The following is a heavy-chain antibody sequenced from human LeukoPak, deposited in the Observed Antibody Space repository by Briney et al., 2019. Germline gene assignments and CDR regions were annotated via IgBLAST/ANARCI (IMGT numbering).Heavy chain of an antibody. CDR1: GGSISSSSYY. Sequence: SSETLSLTCTVSGGSISSSSYYWGWIRQPPGKGLEWIGSIYYSGSTYYNPSLKSRVTISVDTSKNQFSLKLSSVTAADTAVYYCACGYDSDYASFDYWGQGTLVTVSS. CDR2: IYYSGST. V-gene: IGHV4-39*01. CDR3: ACGYDSDYASFDY. J-gene: IGHJ4*02. D-gene: IGHD3-22*01.